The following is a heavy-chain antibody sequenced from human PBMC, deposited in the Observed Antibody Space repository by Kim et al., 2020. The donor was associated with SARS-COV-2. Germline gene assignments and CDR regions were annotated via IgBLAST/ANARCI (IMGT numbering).Heavy chain of an antibody. Sequence: SETLSLTCTVSGGSISSGSYYWSWIRQPAGKGLEWIGRIYTSGSTNYNPSLKSRVTISVDTSKNQFSLKLSSVTAADTAVYYCARQDIVAASYDYWGQGTLVTVSS. J-gene: IGHJ4*02. V-gene: IGHV4-61*02. D-gene: IGHD5-12*01. CDR1: GGSISSGSYY. CDR2: IYTSGST. CDR3: ARQDIVAASYDY.